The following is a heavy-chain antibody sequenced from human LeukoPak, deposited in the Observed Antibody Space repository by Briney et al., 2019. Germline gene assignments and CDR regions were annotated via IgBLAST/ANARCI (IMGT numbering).Heavy chain of an antibody. CDR3: ASLRLGYCSSTSCYDAFDI. CDR2: INHSGST. V-gene: IGHV4-34*01. CDR1: GGSFSGYY. J-gene: IGHJ3*02. Sequence: PSETLSLTCAVYGGSFSGYYWSWIRQPPGKGREWIGEINHSGSTNYNPSLKSRVTISVDTSKNQFSLKLSSVTAADTAVYYCASLRLGYCSSTSCYDAFDIWGQGTMVTVSS. D-gene: IGHD2-2*01.